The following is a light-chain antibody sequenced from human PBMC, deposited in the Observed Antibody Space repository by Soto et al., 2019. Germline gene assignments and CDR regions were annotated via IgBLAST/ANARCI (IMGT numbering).Light chain of an antibody. CDR1: QSISSY. CDR2: AAS. J-gene: IGKJ3*01. V-gene: IGKV1-39*01. Sequence: DIQMTQSPSSLSASVGDRVTITCRASQSISSYLNWYQQKPGKAPKLLIYAASSLQSGVPSRFSGSGSGTYFTLTISSLQPEYLATYYCQQSYSTFTFGPGTKVDIK. CDR3: QQSYSTFT.